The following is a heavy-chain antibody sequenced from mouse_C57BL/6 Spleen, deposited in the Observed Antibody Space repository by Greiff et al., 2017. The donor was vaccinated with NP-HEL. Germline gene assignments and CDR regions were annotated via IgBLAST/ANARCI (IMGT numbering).Heavy chain of an antibody. D-gene: IGHD1-1*01. CDR1: GYTFTSYG. CDR2: IYPRSGNT. Sequence: QVQLQQSGAELARPGASVKLSCKASGYTFTSYGISWVKQRTGQGLEWIGEIYPRSGNTSYNEKFKGKATLTADKSSSTAYMELRSLTSEDSAVYFCARPYGSSYGYAMDDWGQGTSVTVSS. V-gene: IGHV1-81*01. J-gene: IGHJ4*01. CDR3: ARPYGSSYGYAMDD.